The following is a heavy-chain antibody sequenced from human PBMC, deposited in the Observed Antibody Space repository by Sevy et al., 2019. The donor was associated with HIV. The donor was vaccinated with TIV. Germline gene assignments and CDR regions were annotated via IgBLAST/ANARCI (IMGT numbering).Heavy chain of an antibody. CDR1: GYTLTDFS. Sequence: ASVKVSCKLSGYTLTDFSMHWVRQAPGKGLKWVATFDPEDGRTIYAQKFQGRVTMTEDTSTDTAYMELNSLRSDDTAVYYCATTKDYYDSSGYPFDYWGQGTQVTVSS. D-gene: IGHD3-22*01. CDR2: FDPEDGRT. V-gene: IGHV1-24*01. J-gene: IGHJ4*02. CDR3: ATTKDYYDSSGYPFDY.